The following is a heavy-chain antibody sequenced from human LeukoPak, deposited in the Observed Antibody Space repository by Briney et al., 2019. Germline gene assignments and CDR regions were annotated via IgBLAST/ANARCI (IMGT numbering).Heavy chain of an antibody. CDR1: GFTFSSYS. J-gene: IGHJ4*02. V-gene: IGHV3-48*01. CDR3: ARGIDYGGSFADY. D-gene: IGHD4-23*01. CDR2: ISSSSSTI. Sequence: PGGSLRLSCAASGFTFSSYSMNWVRQAPGKGLEWVSHISSSSSTIYYADSVKGRFTISRDNAKNSLYLQMNSLRAEDTAVYYCARGIDYGGSFADYWGQGTLVTVSS.